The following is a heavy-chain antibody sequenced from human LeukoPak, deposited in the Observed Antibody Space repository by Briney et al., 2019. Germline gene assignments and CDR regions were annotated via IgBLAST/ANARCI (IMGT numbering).Heavy chain of an antibody. CDR2: MNPKSGNT. Sequence: GSVKVSCKASGYTFTSYDINWVRQATGQGLEWMGWMNPKSGNTDYAQKFQGRVTMTRNTSISTAYMELSSLRSEDTAVYYCARGRTYYYDSSGYYYIPPSVNWFDPWGQGTLVTVSS. D-gene: IGHD3-22*01. CDR1: GYTFTSYD. CDR3: ARGRTYYYDSSGYYYIPPSVNWFDP. V-gene: IGHV1-8*01. J-gene: IGHJ5*02.